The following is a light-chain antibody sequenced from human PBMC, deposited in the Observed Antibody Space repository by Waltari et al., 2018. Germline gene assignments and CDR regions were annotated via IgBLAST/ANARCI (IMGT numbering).Light chain of an antibody. V-gene: IGLV2-23*02. CDR1: SSDVGSYNL. CDR2: EVS. J-gene: IGLJ3*02. CDR3: CSYAGSSTWV. Sequence: QSALTQPASVSGSLGQSITISCTGTSSDVGSYNLVSWYQQHPGKAPQRLIYEVSKRPSGVSNRFSGSKAGNTASLTISGLQAEDEADYYCCSYAGSSTWVFGAGTKLTVL.